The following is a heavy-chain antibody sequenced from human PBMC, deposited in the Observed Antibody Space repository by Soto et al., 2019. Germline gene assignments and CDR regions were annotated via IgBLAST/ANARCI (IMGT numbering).Heavy chain of an antibody. CDR1: GGSLSSYY. CDR3: ARDTRNYDYXWGSYRSQDYYYYGMDV. J-gene: IGHJ6*02. V-gene: IGHV4-59*01. CDR2: IYYSGST. Sequence: PSETLSLTCTVSGGSLSSYYWSWIRQPPGKGLERIGYIYYSGSTNYNPSLKSRVTISVDTSKNQFSLKLSSVTAADTAVYYCARDTRNYDYXWGSYRSQDYYYYGMDVWGHGTTVTVSS. D-gene: IGHD3-16*02.